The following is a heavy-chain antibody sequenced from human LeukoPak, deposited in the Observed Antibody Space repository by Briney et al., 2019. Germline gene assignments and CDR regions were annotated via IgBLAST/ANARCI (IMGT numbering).Heavy chain of an antibody. J-gene: IGHJ6*02. CDR1: GFTFSSYG. CDR3: AEDASELRYYYGMDV. D-gene: IGHD1-26*01. Sequence: PGRSLRLSCAASGFTFSSYGMHWVRQAPGKGLEWVAVISYDGSNKYYADSVKGRFTISRDNSKNTLYLQMNSLRAEDTAVYYCAEDASELRYYYGMDVWGQGTTVTVSS. V-gene: IGHV3-30*18. CDR2: ISYDGSNK.